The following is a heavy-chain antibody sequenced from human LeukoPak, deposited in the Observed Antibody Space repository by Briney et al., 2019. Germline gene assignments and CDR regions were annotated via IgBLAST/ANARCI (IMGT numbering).Heavy chain of an antibody. Sequence: RSGGSLRLSCAASGFTFSGYSMNWVRQAPGKGLEWVSYISSSSSTIYYADSVKGRFTISRDNAKNSLYLQMNSLRDEDTAVYYCARDVRRGRRQHFDYWGQGTLVTVSS. CDR2: ISSSSSTI. D-gene: IGHD3-10*01. V-gene: IGHV3-48*02. J-gene: IGHJ4*02. CDR3: ARDVRRGRRQHFDY. CDR1: GFTFSGYS.